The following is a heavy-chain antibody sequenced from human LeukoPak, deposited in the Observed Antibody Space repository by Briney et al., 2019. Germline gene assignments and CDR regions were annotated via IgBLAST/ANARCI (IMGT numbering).Heavy chain of an antibody. Sequence: PGGSLRLSCAASGFTFSSYAMHWVRRAPGKGLEWVAVISYDGPNKNYADSVKGRFTISRDNSKNTLYLQMNSLRAEDTAVYYCAKSYGDYESGAFDIWGQGTMVTVSS. CDR1: GFTFSSYA. J-gene: IGHJ3*02. CDR2: ISYDGPNK. D-gene: IGHD4-17*01. CDR3: AKSYGDYESGAFDI. V-gene: IGHV3-30*04.